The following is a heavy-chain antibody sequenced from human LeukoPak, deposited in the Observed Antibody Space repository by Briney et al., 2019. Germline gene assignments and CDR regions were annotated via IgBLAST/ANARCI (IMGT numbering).Heavy chain of an antibody. Sequence: SETLSLTCTVSGGSISSDYWSWIRQPAGKGLEWIGRIYTSGSTNYNPSLKSRVTISVDRSKNQFSLKLSSVTAADTAVYYCARDQVGSYGVAFDIWGQGTMVTVSS. CDR1: GGSISSDY. V-gene: IGHV4-4*07. D-gene: IGHD1-26*01. J-gene: IGHJ3*02. CDR3: ARDQVGSYGVAFDI. CDR2: IYTSGST.